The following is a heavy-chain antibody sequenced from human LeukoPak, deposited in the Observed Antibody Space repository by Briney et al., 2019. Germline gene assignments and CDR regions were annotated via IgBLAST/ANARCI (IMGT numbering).Heavy chain of an antibody. Sequence: GGSLRLSCAASGFTFSSYAMSWVRQAPGRGLEWLSYISTTSIKIFYADSVKGRFTISRDNAKNSLYLQMNSLRDEDTAVYYCAKDSDYYHSSGYYYAYFQHWGQGTLVTVSS. V-gene: IGHV3-48*02. J-gene: IGHJ1*01. CDR1: GFTFSSYA. CDR3: AKDSDYYHSSGYYYAYFQH. CDR2: ISTTSIKI. D-gene: IGHD3-22*01.